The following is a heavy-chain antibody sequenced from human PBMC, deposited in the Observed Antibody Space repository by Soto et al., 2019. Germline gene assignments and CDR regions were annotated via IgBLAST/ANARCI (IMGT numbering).Heavy chain of an antibody. CDR1: GFPFNNAW. Sequence: EGQLVESGGGLVKPGGSLRLSYAASGFPFNNAWINWVRQVPGKGQEWVGRVKSKADGGSGDYAAPVKGRFVVSRDDSKDIVYLQMNSLKIEDTGVYYCTTDSRTTLPEIRFDYWGHGTQVTVSS. CDR2: VKSKADGGSG. V-gene: IGHV3-15*07. J-gene: IGHJ4*01. CDR3: TTDSRTTLPEIRFDY. D-gene: IGHD1-26*01.